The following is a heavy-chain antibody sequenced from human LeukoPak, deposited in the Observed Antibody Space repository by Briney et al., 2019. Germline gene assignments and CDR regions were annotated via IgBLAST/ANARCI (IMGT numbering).Heavy chain of an antibody. CDR1: GGTFSSYA. Sequence: ASVKVSCKASGGTFSSYAISWVRQAPGQGLEWMGGIIPIFGTANYAQKFQGRVTITADESTSTAYMELSSLRSEDTAVYYCARDVSSDMAAAGTDWFDPWGQGTLVTVSS. J-gene: IGHJ5*02. V-gene: IGHV1-69*13. CDR3: ARDVSSDMAAAGTDWFDP. D-gene: IGHD6-13*01. CDR2: IIPIFGTA.